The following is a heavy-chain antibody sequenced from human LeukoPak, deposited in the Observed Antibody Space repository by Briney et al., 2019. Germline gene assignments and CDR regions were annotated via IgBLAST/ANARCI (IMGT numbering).Heavy chain of an antibody. CDR3: ARGRFYDYFDY. CDR2: VYHSGST. D-gene: IGHD3-3*01. Sequence: SETLSLTCAVSGGSISWVYWSWIRQPPGKGLEWIGYVYHSGSTNYNPSLKSRVTISVDTSKNQFSLKLSSVTAADTAVYYCARGRFYDYFDYWGQGTLVTVSS. CDR1: GGSISWVY. J-gene: IGHJ4*02. V-gene: IGHV4-59*08.